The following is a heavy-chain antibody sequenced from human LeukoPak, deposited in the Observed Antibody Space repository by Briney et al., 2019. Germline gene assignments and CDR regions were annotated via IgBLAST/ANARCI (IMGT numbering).Heavy chain of an antibody. V-gene: IGHV3-21*01. D-gene: IGHD2-21*01. Sequence: GGSLRLSCAASGFTFTSYTVNWVRQAPGKGLEWVSDISSSGSYIDYADSVKGRFTISRDNAKNSLFLQMNSLRAEDTAVYYCARSLIADGAFDIWGQGTMVTVSS. CDR3: ARSLIADGAFDI. CDR2: ISSSGSYI. CDR1: GFTFTSYT. J-gene: IGHJ3*02.